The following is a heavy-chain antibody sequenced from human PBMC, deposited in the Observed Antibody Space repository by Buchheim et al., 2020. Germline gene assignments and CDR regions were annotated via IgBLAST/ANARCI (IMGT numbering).Heavy chain of an antibody. CDR3: AKAVEYGGNSYYYYGMDV. D-gene: IGHD4-23*01. CDR2: ISVGGGST. CDR1: GFTFRKYA. V-gene: IGHV3-23*01. J-gene: IGHJ6*02. Sequence: EVQLWESGGGLAQPGGSLRLSRTASGFTFRKYAMSWVRQAPGKGLEWVSAISVGGGSTYYADSMKGRFTISRDNSQNTLFLQMSSLRVDDTAVYYCAKAVEYGGNSYYYYGMDVWGQGTT.